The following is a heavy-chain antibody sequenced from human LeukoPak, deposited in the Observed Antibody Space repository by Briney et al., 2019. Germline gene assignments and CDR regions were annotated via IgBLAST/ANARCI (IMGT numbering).Heavy chain of an antibody. CDR2: IDPNNGGT. CDR3: ATDEGG. J-gene: IGHJ1*01. Sequence: ASVKVSRKASGYTFTGYYMHWVRQAPGQGLEWMGFIDPNNGGTNYAQKFQGRVTLTRDTSISTAYMELSSLRSDDTAVYHCATDEGGWGQGTLVTVSS. V-gene: IGHV1-2*02. CDR1: GYTFTGYY. D-gene: IGHD3-16*01.